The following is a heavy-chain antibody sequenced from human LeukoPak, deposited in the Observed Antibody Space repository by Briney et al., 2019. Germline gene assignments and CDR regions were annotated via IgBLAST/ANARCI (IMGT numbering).Heavy chain of an antibody. J-gene: IGHJ4*02. Sequence: GGSLRLSCAASGFTFSSYWMSWVRQAPGKGLEWVSYIKKDGSEKYYVDSVKGRFTISRDNAKNSLYLQMNSLRAEDTAVYYCGRGGPSYSSSWYFHYWGQGTLVTVSS. CDR1: GFTFSSYW. CDR2: IKKDGSEK. CDR3: GRGGPSYSSSWYFHY. D-gene: IGHD6-13*01. V-gene: IGHV3-7*01.